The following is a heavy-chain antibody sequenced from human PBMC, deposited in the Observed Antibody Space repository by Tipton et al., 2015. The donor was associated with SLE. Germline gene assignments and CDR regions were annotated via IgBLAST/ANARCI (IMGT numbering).Heavy chain of an antibody. J-gene: IGHJ5*02. D-gene: IGHD3-3*01. V-gene: IGHV4-39*07. CDR2: IYNSGST. CDR3: ARDHWSGQRWFDP. CDR1: GGSISSSSYY. Sequence: TLSLTCTVSGGSISSSSYYWGWIRQPPGKGLEWIGSIYNSGSTYYNPSLKSRVTISVDTSKNQFSLKLTSVSVADTAVYYCARDHWSGQRWFDPWGQGTLVTVSS.